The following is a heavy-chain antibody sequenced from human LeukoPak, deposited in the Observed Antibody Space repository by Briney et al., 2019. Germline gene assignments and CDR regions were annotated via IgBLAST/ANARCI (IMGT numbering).Heavy chain of an antibody. CDR3: AAQNGYDSSGYYVDY. V-gene: IGHV3-23*01. CDR2: ISGSGGST. J-gene: IGHJ4*02. D-gene: IGHD3-22*01. CDR1: GFTFSSYG. Sequence: GGSLRLSCAASGFTFSSYGMSWVRQAPGKGLEWVSAISGSGGSTYYADSVKGRFTISRDNSKNTLYLQMNSLRAEDTAVYYCAAQNGYDSSGYYVDYWGQGTLVTVSS.